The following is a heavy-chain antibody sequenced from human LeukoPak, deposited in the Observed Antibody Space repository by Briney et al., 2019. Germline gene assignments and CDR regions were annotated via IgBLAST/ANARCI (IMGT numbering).Heavy chain of an antibody. CDR2: ISSSSSTI. CDR3: ARDQLDAYYYGMDV. J-gene: IGHJ6*02. D-gene: IGHD5-18*01. V-gene: IGHV3-48*01. CDR1: GFTFSSYS. Sequence: PGGSLRLSCAASGFTFSSYSMNWVRQAPGKGLEWVSYISSSSSTIYYADSVKGRFTISRDNAKNSLYLQMNSLRAEDTAVYYCARDQLDAYYYGMDVWGQGTTVTVSS.